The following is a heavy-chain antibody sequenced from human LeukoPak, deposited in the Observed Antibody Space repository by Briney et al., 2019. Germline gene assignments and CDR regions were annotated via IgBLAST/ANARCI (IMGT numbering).Heavy chain of an antibody. CDR3: ARYSGTYYGIDY. V-gene: IGHV3-53*05. D-gene: IGHD1-26*01. J-gene: IGHJ4*02. Sequence: GGSLRLSCAASGFTVSSNYMSWVRQAPGKGLEWVSVIYSGGSTYYADSVKGRFTISRDNSKNTLYLQLGSLRPEDMAVYYCARYSGTYYGIDYWGQGTLVTVSS. CDR1: GFTVSSNY. CDR2: IYSGGST.